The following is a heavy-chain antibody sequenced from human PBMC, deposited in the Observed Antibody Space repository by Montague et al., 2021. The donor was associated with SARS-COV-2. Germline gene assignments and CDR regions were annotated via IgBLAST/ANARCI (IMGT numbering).Heavy chain of an antibody. Sequence: SETLSLTCSVSGGSISGHYWCWIRQPPGKGLEWIGNFDHSGDTKYNPYPKRRATISVDTSKNNYALRLSSVTAADTAVYYCAREFRIELWQTNWYFGLWGRGTLVTVSS. D-gene: IGHD3-16*01. V-gene: IGHV4-59*11. CDR2: FDHSGDT. CDR1: GGSISGHY. CDR3: AREFRIELWQTNWYFGL. J-gene: IGHJ2*01.